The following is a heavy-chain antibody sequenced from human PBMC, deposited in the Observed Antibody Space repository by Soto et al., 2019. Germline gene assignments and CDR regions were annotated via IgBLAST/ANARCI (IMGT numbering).Heavy chain of an antibody. J-gene: IGHJ6*02. Sequence: QVQLQQWGAGLLKPSETLSLTCAVYGGSSSSYYWSWIRQPPVKGLEWIGEVYHSGGTNYNPSLKSRDTISEDTSKNQFSLMLKSVTAADTAVYSFGAVASSADFYVKDVWGQVTTVTVSS. V-gene: IGHV4-34*02. CDR3: GAVASSADFYVKDV. D-gene: IGHD6-19*01. CDR2: VYHSGGT. CDR1: GGSSSSYY.